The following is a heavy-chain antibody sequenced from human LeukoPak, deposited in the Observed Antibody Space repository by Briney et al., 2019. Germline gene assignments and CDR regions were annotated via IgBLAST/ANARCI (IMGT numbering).Heavy chain of an antibody. CDR2: ISISGSTM. CDR1: GFTFSDYY. V-gene: IGHV3-11*04. CDR3: ARTYYDILTGYNPYFDY. J-gene: IGHJ4*02. Sequence: GGSLRLSCAASGFTFSDYYMSWIRQAPGKGLEWVSYISISGSTMYYADSVKGRFTISRDNAKNSLYLQMNSLRAEDTAVYYCARTYYDILTGYNPYFDYWGQGILVTVSS. D-gene: IGHD3-9*01.